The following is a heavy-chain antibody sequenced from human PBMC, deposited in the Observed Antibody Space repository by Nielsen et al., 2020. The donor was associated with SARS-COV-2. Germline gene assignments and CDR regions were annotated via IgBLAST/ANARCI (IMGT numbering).Heavy chain of an antibody. D-gene: IGHD2-8*01. CDR3: VRENGHFDY. CDR2: ISSDATTI. CDR1: GFSLEDYG. V-gene: IGHV3-48*03. J-gene: IGHJ4*02. Sequence: GESLKISCAASGFSLEDYGTSWVRQTPGKGLEWVSYISSDATTIFYVDSVKGRFIMSRDNARNSLYLQMNSLRVEDTAIYYCVRENGHFDYWGQGALVTVSS.